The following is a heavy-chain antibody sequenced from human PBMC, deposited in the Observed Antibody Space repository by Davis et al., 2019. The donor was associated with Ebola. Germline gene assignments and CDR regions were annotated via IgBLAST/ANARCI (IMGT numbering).Heavy chain of an antibody. Sequence: MPGGSLRLSCAVSGGSISSSNWWSWVRQPSGKGLEWIGAIYHSGSTNYNPSLKSRVTISVDKSKNQFSLKLSSVTAADTAVYYCARVVGVVVPAAIIDYYYYGMDVWGQGTTVTVSS. J-gene: IGHJ6*02. CDR2: IYHSGST. CDR1: GGSISSSNW. CDR3: ARVVGVVVPAAIIDYYYYGMDV. V-gene: IGHV4-4*02. D-gene: IGHD2-2*02.